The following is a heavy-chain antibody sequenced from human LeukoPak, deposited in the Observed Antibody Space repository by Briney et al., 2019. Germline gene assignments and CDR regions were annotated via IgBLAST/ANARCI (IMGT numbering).Heavy chain of an antibody. CDR1: GFTFGDTW. J-gene: IGHJ4*02. V-gene: IGHV3-7*03. CDR2: IRQDGSEK. D-gene: IGHD3/OR15-3a*01. CDR3: ATSYDMGWLIGY. Sequence: GGSLRLSCAASGFTFGDTWMNWVRQVPGQGLEWVANIRQDGSEKFYVASVKGRFTISRDNGKSPLYLQMNSLRAEDTALYYCATSYDMGWLIGYWGQGTLVTVSS.